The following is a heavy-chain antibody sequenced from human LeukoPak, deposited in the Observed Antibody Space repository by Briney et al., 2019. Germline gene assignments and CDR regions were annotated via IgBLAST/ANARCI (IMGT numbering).Heavy chain of an antibody. CDR1: GFTFSSFN. CDR2: IRTRSGDI. D-gene: IGHD3-10*01. CDR3: ARDISGDYSSGSFDY. Sequence: GGSLRLSCAASGFTFSSFNLNWVRQAPGKGLEWVSSIRTRSGDIHYADSVKGRFTISRDNAKKSLYLQMNSLRAEDTAVYYCARDISGDYSSGSFDYWGQGTLVTVSS. J-gene: IGHJ4*02. V-gene: IGHV3-21*01.